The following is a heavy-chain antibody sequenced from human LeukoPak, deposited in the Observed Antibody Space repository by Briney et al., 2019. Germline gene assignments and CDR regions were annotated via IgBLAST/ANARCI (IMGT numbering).Heavy chain of an antibody. CDR3: ARVDTAMVPGLFDY. CDR1: GGSISSYY. CDR2: IYYSGSN. V-gene: IGHV4-59*01. J-gene: IGHJ4*02. Sequence: SETLSLTCTVSGGSISSYYWSWIRQPPGKGLEWIGYIYYSGSNNYNPSLKSRVTISVDTSKNQFSLKLSSVTAADTAVYYCARVDTAMVPGLFDYWGQGTLVTVSS. D-gene: IGHD5-18*01.